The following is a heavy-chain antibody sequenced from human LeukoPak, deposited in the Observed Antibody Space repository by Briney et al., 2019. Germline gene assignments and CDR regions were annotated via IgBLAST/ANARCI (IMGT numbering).Heavy chain of an antibody. CDR3: ARENSDTAMVV. D-gene: IGHD5-18*01. J-gene: IGHJ4*02. CDR1: GGSFSGYY. V-gene: IGHV4-34*09. Sequence: SETLSLTCAVYGGSFSGYYWSWIRQPPGKGLEWIGYIYYSGSTYYNPSLKSRVTISVDTSKNQFSLKLSSVTAADTAVYYCARENSDTAMVVWGQGTLVTVSS. CDR2: IYYSGST.